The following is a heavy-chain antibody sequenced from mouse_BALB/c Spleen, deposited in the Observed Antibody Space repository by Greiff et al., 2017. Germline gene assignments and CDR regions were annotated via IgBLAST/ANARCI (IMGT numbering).Heavy chain of an antibody. CDR2: INPYYGST. CDR3: ARYYGSSPYAMDY. J-gene: IGHJ4*01. V-gene: IGHV1-39*01. D-gene: IGHD1-1*01. Sequence: EVKLQQTGPELVKPGASVKISCKASGYSFTDYIMLWVKQSHGKSLEWIGNINPYYGSTSYNLKFKGKATLTVDKSSSTAYMQLNSLTSEDSAVYYCARYYGSSPYAMDYWGQGTSVTVSS. CDR1: GYSFTDYI.